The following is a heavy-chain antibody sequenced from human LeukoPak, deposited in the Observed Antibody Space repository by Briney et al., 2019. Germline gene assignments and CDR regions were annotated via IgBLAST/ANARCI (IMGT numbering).Heavy chain of an antibody. CDR2: IYYSGST. V-gene: IGHV4-59*01. Sequence: SETLSLTCTVSGGSISSYYWSWIRQPPGKGLEWIGYIYYSGSTNYNPSLKSRVTISVDTSKNQFSLKLSSVTAADTAVYYCARGRYSSGYYYPFDYWGQGTLVTVSS. CDR3: ARGRYSSGYYYPFDY. D-gene: IGHD3-22*01. CDR1: GGSISSYY. J-gene: IGHJ4*02.